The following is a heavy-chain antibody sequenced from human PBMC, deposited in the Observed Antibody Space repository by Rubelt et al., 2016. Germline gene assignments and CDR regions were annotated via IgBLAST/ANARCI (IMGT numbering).Heavy chain of an antibody. CDR1: GFTFSSYG. Sequence: QVQLVESGGGVVQPGRSLRLSCAASGFTFSSYGMHWVRQAPGKGLEWVAVIWYDGSNKYYADSVKGRFTISRDNSKNTLYLQMKRRRADDTEVDYCARGSMTTVTKRGYFDYWGQGTLVTVSS. J-gene: IGHJ4*02. D-gene: IGHD4-17*01. V-gene: IGHV3-33*01. CDR2: IWYDGSNK. CDR3: ARGSMTTVTKRGYFDY.